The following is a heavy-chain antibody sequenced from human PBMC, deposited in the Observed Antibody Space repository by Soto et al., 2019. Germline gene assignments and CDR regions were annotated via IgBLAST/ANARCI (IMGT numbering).Heavy chain of an antibody. Sequence: AAVPVSLLASRCTLPRQGISWVRQAPGQGLEWMGWISAYNGSTNYAQTLKGRVTMTTDTSTSTAYLELRSLRSDDTAVYYCARGSGLYPLSGSDFDYWGQGTLVTVSS. CDR2: ISAYNGST. CDR3: ARGSGLYPLSGSDFDY. V-gene: IGHV1-18*01. J-gene: IGHJ4*02. CDR1: RCTLPRQG. D-gene: IGHD3-3*01.